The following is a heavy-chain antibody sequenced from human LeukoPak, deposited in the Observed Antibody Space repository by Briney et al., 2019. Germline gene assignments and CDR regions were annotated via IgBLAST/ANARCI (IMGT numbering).Heavy chain of an antibody. CDR1: GASLSSYY. D-gene: IGHD2-21*02. Sequence: KPSETLSLTCSVSGASLSSYYWDWLRQSPGKGLEWIGYISDTGKTDSNPSLKSRVNISLDMSKKQFSLRLRSVTAADSAVYYCATGYCEPFATWGPGILVTVSS. J-gene: IGHJ5*02. V-gene: IGHV4-59*01. CDR2: ISDTGKT. CDR3: ATGYCEPFAT.